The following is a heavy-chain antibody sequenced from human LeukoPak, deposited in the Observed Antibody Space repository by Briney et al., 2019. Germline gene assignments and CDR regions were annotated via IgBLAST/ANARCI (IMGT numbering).Heavy chain of an antibody. CDR2: IYHSGST. CDR3: ARRGYFDWTGSFDI. D-gene: IGHD3-9*01. Sequence: SETLSLTCAVSGGSISSNNWWSWVRPPPGKGLEWIGEIYHSGSTNYNPSLKSPVSISVDKSKNQFSLKLSSVTAADTAVYYCARRGYFDWTGSFDIWGQGTMATVSS. CDR1: GGSISSNNW. J-gene: IGHJ3*02. V-gene: IGHV4-4*02.